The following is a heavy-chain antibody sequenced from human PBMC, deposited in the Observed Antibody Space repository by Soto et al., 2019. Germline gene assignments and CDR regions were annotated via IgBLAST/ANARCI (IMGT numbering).Heavy chain of an antibody. CDR1: GFTFSSYA. J-gene: IGHJ4*02. Sequence: QVQLVESGGGVVQPGRSLRLSCAASGFTFSSYAMHWVRQAPGKGLEWVAVISYDGSNKYYADSVKGRFTISRDNSKNTLYLQMNSLRAEDTAVYYCARELPRGDGYNSPFDYWGQGTLVTVSS. CDR3: ARELPRGDGYNSPFDY. V-gene: IGHV3-30-3*01. CDR2: ISYDGSNK. D-gene: IGHD5-12*01.